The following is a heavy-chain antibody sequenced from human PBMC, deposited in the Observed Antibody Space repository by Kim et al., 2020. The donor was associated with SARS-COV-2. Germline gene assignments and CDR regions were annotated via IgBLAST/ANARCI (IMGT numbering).Heavy chain of an antibody. CDR1: GFTFDNYG. J-gene: IGHJ4*02. D-gene: IGHD3-9*01. V-gene: IGHV3-20*01. CDR2: ITWNSDRA. Sequence: GGSLRLSCAASGFTFDNYGMNWVRQIPGKGLEWVAGITWNSDRAGYVDSVKGRFTISRDNAKNSLFLQMNSLRDEDTAVYHCARDAYFDNTGYYGLASWGPGTLVP. CDR3: ARDAYFDNTGYYGLAS.